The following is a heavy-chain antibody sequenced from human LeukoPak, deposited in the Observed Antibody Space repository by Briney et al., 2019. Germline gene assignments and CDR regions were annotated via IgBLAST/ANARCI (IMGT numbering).Heavy chain of an antibody. J-gene: IGHJ4*02. CDR1: GFTFSSYA. CDR2: ISGSGGIT. CDR3: AKVWAGSTGYYFDY. Sequence: GGSLRLSCAASGFTFSSYAMSWVRQAPGKGLEWVSAISGSGGITYYADSVQGRFTISRDNSKDTLYLQMNSLRAEDTAVFYYAKVWAGSTGYYFDYWGQGTLVTVSS. D-gene: IGHD3-22*01. V-gene: IGHV3-23*01.